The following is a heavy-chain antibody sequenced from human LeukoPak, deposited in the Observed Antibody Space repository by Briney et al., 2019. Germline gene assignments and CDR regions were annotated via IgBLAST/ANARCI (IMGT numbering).Heavy chain of an antibody. D-gene: IGHD3-22*01. CDR1: GFTFSSYE. Sequence: GGSLRLSCAASGFTFSSYEMNWVRQAPGKGLEWVSYISSSGSTIYYADSVKGRFTISRDNAKNSLYLQMNSLRAEDTAVYYCARGTYYYDSSGYTTGYMDVWDKGTTVTISS. CDR3: ARGTYYYDSSGYTTGYMDV. V-gene: IGHV3-48*03. CDR2: ISSSGSTI. J-gene: IGHJ6*03.